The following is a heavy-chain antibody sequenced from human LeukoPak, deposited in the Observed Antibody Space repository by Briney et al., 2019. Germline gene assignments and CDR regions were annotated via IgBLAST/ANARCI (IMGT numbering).Heavy chain of an antibody. CDR1: GYTFTSYG. J-gene: IGHJ5*02. CDR3: ARIRSTSSTPLDH. CDR2: ISAYNGNT. D-gene: IGHD2-2*01. V-gene: IGHV1-18*01. Sequence: GASVKLSCTASGYTFTSYGISWVRQAPGQGLEWMGWISAYNGNTNYAQKVQGRVTMTTDTSTSTAYMEVRSLRSDDTAVYYCARIRSTSSTPLDHWGQGTLVTVSS.